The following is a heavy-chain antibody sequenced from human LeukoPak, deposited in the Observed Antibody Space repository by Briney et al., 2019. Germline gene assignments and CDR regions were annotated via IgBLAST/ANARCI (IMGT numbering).Heavy chain of an antibody. CDR2: IYPNSGVT. CDR1: GYGFADYY. Sequence: ASVKVSCKASGYGFADYYIHWVRQAPGQGLEWMGWIYPNSGVTNYAQSFQGRVTVTRDTSISAAYMDLSSLPSDDTAVYFCVRDVRAGWNDAFDVWGQGTMVTVSS. CDR3: VRDVRAGWNDAFDV. D-gene: IGHD1-1*01. V-gene: IGHV1-2*02. J-gene: IGHJ3*01.